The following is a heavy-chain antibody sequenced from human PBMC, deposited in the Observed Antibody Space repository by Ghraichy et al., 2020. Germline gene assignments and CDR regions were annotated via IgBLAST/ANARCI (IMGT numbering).Heavy chain of an antibody. Sequence: SETLSLTCTVSGGSISRYYWSWIRQPAGKGLELIGRIYVSASINYSPTLRSRVTMSLATSKNQFSLKLSPVTAADTAIYYCASLHYNFWSVYTDASDMWGQGTMGTVAS. D-gene: IGHD3-3*01. J-gene: IGHJ3*02. CDR2: IYVSASI. CDR1: GGSISRYY. V-gene: IGHV4-4*07. CDR3: ASLHYNFWSVYTDASDM.